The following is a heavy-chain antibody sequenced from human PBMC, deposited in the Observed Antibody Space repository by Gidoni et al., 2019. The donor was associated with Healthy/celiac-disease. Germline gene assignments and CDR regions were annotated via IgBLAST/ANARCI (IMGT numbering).Heavy chain of an antibody. CDR2: ISGSGGST. V-gene: IGHV3-23*01. J-gene: IGHJ4*02. Sequence: EVQLLESGGGLVQPGGSLRLSCAASGFTFSSYAMSWVRQAPGKGLEWVSAISGSGGSTYYADAVKGRFTISRDNSKNTLYLQMNSLRAEDTAVYYCAKDQGLELLSDYWGQGTLVTVSS. CDR3: AKDQGLELLSDY. CDR1: GFTFSSYA. D-gene: IGHD1-7*01.